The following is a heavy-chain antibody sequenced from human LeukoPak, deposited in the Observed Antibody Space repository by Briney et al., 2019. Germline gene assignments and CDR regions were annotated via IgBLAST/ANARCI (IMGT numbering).Heavy chain of an antibody. J-gene: IGHJ5*02. Sequence: PGGSLRLSCAASGFTFSSYSMHWVRQAPGKGLEWVAFIRYDGSNKYYADSVKGRFTISRDNSKNTLYPQMNSLRAEDTAVYYCAKNWEYIGWFDPWGQGTLVTVSS. CDR1: GFTFSSYS. CDR3: AKNWEYIGWFDP. CDR2: IRYDGSNK. V-gene: IGHV3-30*02. D-gene: IGHD2/OR15-2a*01.